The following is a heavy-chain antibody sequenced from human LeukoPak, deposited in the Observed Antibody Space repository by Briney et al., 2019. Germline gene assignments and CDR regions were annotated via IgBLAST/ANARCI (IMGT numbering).Heavy chain of an antibody. CDR3: ARRSRGTGSWYYFDY. D-gene: IGHD3-10*01. V-gene: IGHV3-48*03. CDR2: ISNSGNTI. CDR1: GFTFSSYE. Sequence: PGGSLRLSCAASGFTFSSYEMNWVRQAPGKGLEWVSYISNSGNTIYYADSVKGRFTISRDHANTSLYLQLNSLRAEDTAVYYCARRSRGTGSWYYFDYWGQGTLVTVSS. J-gene: IGHJ4*02.